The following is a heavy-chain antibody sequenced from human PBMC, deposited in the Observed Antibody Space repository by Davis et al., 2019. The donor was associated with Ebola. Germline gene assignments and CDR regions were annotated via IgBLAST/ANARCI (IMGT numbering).Heavy chain of an antibody. J-gene: IGHJ3*02. D-gene: IGHD4-17*01. CDR1: GGSFSGYY. Sequence: SETLSLTCAVYGGSFSGYYWSWIRQPPGKGLEWIGEINHSGSTNYNPSLKSRVTISVDTSKNQFSLKLSSVTAADTAVYYCAKFYGDNDAFDIWGQGTMVTVSS. CDR2: INHSGST. V-gene: IGHV4-34*01. CDR3: AKFYGDNDAFDI.